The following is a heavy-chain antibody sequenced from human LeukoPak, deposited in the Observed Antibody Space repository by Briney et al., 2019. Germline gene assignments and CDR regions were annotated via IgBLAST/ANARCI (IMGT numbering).Heavy chain of an antibody. CDR2: LYNIGSP. D-gene: IGHD1-26*01. CDR3: AGRWWEVLRCPRQYNYYDIDV. J-gene: IGHJ6*03. Sequence: PSETLSLTCTVSGGSINSYYWSWIRQPPGKGLEFIGHLYNIGSPHYNPSLKSRVNISVDTFKNQFSLKLSCVTVADTAVYYCAGRWWEVLRCPRQYNYYDIDVWGKGTTVTVSS. V-gene: IGHV4-59*01. CDR1: GGSINSYY.